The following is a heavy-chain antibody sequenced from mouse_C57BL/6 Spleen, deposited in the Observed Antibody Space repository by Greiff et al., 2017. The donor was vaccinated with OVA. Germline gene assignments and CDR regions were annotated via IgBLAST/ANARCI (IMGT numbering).Heavy chain of an antibody. CDR2: ILPGSGST. CDR3: ARNWVITTVVATDWYFGV. J-gene: IGHJ1*03. V-gene: IGHV1-9*01. CDR1: GYTFTGYW. D-gene: IGHD1-1*01. Sequence: QVQLKQSGAELMKPGASVKLSCKATGYTFTGYWIEWVKQRPGHGLEWIGEILPGSGSTNYNEKFKGKATFTADTSSNTASMQLSSLTTEDSAIYYCARNWVITTVVATDWYFGVWGTGATVTVSS.